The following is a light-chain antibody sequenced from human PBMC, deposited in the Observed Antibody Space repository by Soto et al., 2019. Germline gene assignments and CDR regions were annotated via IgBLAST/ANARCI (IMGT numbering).Light chain of an antibody. CDR3: QSYDSSLSGVV. CDR1: SSNIGAGYE. J-gene: IGLJ2*01. V-gene: IGLV1-40*01. Sequence: QSVLTHPPSVSGAPGQRVTISCTGSSSNIGAGYEVHWYQQLPGTAPKLLIYGNIYRPSGVPDRFSGSKSGTSVSLAITGFQAEDEADYHCQSYDSSLSGVVFGGGTKVTVL. CDR2: GNI.